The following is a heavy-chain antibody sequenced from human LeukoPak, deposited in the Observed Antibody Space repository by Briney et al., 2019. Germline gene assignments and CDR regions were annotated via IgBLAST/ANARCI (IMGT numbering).Heavy chain of an antibody. J-gene: IGHJ5*02. CDR2: IYYSGST. CDR1: GGSVSSGSYY. D-gene: IGHD4-17*01. CDR3: ARNASTVTPS. Sequence: SETLSLTCTVSGGSVSSGSYYRSWIRQPPGKGLEWIGYIYYSGSTNYNPSLKSRVTISVDTSKNQFSLKLSSVTAADTAVYYCARNASTVTPSWGQGTLVTVSS. V-gene: IGHV4-61*01.